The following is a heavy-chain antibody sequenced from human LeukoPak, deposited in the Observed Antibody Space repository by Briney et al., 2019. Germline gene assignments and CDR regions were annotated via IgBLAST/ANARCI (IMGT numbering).Heavy chain of an antibody. J-gene: IGHJ4*02. D-gene: IGHD3-9*01. V-gene: IGHV1-69*13. CDR1: GGTFSSYA. CDR2: IIPIFGTA. CDR3: ARHLYYDILTGYYYFDY. Sequence: SVKVYCKASGGTFSSYAISWVRQAPGQGLEWMGGIIPIFGTANYAQKFQGRVTITADESTSTAYMELSSLRSEDTAVYYCARHLYYDILTGYYYFDYWGQGTLVTVSS.